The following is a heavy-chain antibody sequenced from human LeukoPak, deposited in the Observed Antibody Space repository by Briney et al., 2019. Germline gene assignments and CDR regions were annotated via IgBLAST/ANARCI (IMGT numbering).Heavy chain of an antibody. J-gene: IGHJ6*03. CDR2: INWNGGST. Sequence: PGGSLRLSCAASGFTFDDYGMSWVRQVPGKGLEWVSGINWNGGSTGYADSVKGRFTISRDNAKNSLYLQMDSLRVEDTALYYCARSTRMAAYYYMDVWGKGTTVTVSS. CDR3: ARSTRMAAYYYMDV. V-gene: IGHV3-20*04. D-gene: IGHD2-2*01. CDR1: GFTFDDYG.